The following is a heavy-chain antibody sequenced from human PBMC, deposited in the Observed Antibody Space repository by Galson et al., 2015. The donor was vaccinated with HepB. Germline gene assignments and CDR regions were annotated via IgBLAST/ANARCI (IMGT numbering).Heavy chain of an antibody. J-gene: IGHJ4*02. V-gene: IGHV3-48*02. CDR2: ISSSGSTI. D-gene: IGHD7-27*01. Sequence: SLRLSCAASGFIFSSYSMNWVRQAPGKGLEWVSYISSSGSTIYYADSVKGRFTISRDNAKNSLYLQMNSLRDEDTAVYYCARDEILGTAPFDYWGQGTLVTVSS. CDR3: ARDEILGTAPFDY. CDR1: GFIFSSYS.